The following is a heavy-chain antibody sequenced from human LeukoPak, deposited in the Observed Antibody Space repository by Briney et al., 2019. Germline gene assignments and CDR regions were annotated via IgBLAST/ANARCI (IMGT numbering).Heavy chain of an antibody. D-gene: IGHD6-13*01. Sequence: SETLSLTCTVSGGSISSFYWSWIRQPPGKGLEWIGHIYFSGSTDYNPSLKSRVTISVEKSKNQFSLKLTSVTAADTAVYYCARHSAAAGRFDYWGQGTLVTVSS. CDR3: ARHSAAAGRFDY. CDR2: IYFSGST. J-gene: IGHJ4*02. V-gene: IGHV4-59*08. CDR1: GGSISSFY.